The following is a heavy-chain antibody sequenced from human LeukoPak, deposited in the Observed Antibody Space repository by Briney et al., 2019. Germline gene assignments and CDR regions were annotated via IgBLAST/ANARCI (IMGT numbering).Heavy chain of an antibody. CDR3: ASSLRYFDWSDLDL. CDR1: GYTFTGYY. D-gene: IGHD3-9*01. CDR2: MNPNSGNT. Sequence: ASVKVSCKASGYTFTGYYMHWVRQAPGQGLEWMGWMNPNSGNTGYAQKFQGRVTMTRNTSISTAYMELSSLRSEDTAVYYCASSLRYFDWSDLDLWGRGTLVTVSS. J-gene: IGHJ2*01. V-gene: IGHV1-8*02.